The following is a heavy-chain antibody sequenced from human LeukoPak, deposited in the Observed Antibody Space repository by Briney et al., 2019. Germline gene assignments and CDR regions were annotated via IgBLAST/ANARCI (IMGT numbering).Heavy chain of an antibody. CDR1: GGSISSYY. CDR3: ARVRLGSYGWFDP. D-gene: IGHD1-26*01. J-gene: IGHJ5*02. Sequence: SETPSLTCTVSGGSISSYYWSWIRQPPGKGLEWIGYIYTSGSTNYNPSLKSRVTISVDTSKNQFSLKLSSVTAADTAVYYCARVRLGSYGWFDPWGQGTLVTVSS. CDR2: IYTSGST. V-gene: IGHV4-4*09.